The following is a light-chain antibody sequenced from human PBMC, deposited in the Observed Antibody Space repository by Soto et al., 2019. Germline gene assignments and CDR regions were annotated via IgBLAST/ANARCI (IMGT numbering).Light chain of an antibody. V-gene: IGKV3-20*01. J-gene: IGKJ1*01. Sequence: EVVLTQSPGTVSLSPGERATLSCRASQSITSSYIAWYQQKPGQAPRLLIYAASSRATGIPDRFSGSGSGTDFTLSISRLEPEDFPVYYCQQYGSSVTWTFGQGTKVDIK. CDR3: QQYGSSVTWT. CDR1: QSITSSY. CDR2: AAS.